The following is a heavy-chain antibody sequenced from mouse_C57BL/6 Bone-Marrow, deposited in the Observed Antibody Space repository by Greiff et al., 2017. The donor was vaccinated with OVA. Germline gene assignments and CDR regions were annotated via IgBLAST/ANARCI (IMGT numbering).Heavy chain of an antibody. J-gene: IGHJ4*01. D-gene: IGHD2-3*01. CDR2: IYPGGGYT. V-gene: IGHV1-63*01. CDR1: GYTFTNYW. Sequence: QVQLQQSGAELVRPGTSVKMSCKASGYTFTNYWIGWAKQRPGHGLEWIGDIYPGGGYTNYNEKFKGKATLTADKSSSTAYMQFSSLTSEDSAIYYCAIIYDGFSYAMDYWGQGTSVTVSS. CDR3: AIIYDGFSYAMDY.